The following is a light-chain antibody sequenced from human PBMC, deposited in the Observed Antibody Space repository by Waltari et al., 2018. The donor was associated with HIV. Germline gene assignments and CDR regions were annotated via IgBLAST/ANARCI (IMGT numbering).Light chain of an antibody. Sequence: EIVLTQSPGTLSLSPGAGATLSCRASQSVDSNYLAWYQQKPGQAPRLLIYGASSRATGIPDRFSGSGSGTDFTLTISRLEPEDSAVYYCQQYGSSPYTFGQGTKLEI. CDR2: GAS. J-gene: IGKJ2*01. CDR1: QSVDSNY. V-gene: IGKV3-20*01. CDR3: QQYGSSPYT.